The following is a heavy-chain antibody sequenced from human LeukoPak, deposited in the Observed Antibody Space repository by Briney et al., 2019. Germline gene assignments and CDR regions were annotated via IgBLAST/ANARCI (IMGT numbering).Heavy chain of an antibody. J-gene: IGHJ4*02. CDR1: GVSISGYY. Sequence: ASETLSLTCTVSGVSISGYYWSWIRQPPGKGLEWIGYIYYSGSTNYNPSLKSRVTISVDTSKNQFSLKLSSVTAADTAVYYCARHFTGSWYFDYWGQGTLVTVSS. CDR2: IYYSGST. V-gene: IGHV4-59*08. D-gene: IGHD6-13*01. CDR3: ARHFTGSWYFDY.